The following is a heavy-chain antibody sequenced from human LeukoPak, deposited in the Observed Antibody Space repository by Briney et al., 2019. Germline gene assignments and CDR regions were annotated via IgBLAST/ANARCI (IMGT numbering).Heavy chain of an antibody. V-gene: IGHV3-48*01. Sequence: QPGGSLRLSCAASGFTFSSYSMNWVRQAPGKGLEWVSYISSSSSTIYYADSVKGRFTISRDNAKNSLYLQMNSLRAEDTAVYYCARDQEGIAARSSSFDIWGQGTMATVSS. CDR2: ISSSSSTI. J-gene: IGHJ3*02. CDR1: GFTFSSYS. CDR3: ARDQEGIAARSSSFDI. D-gene: IGHD6-6*01.